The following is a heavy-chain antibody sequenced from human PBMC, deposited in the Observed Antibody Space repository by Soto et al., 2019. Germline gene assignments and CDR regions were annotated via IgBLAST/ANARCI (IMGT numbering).Heavy chain of an antibody. V-gene: IGHV3-30-3*01. Sequence: QVQLVESGGGVVQPGRSLRLSCAASGFTFSSYAMHWVRQAPGKGLEWVAVISYDGSNKYYADSVKGRFTISRDNSKNTRYLQMNSLRAEDTAVYYCARGSDMIVVVKYDYWGQGTLVTVSS. CDR1: GFTFSSYA. CDR3: ARGSDMIVVVKYDY. J-gene: IGHJ4*02. D-gene: IGHD3-22*01. CDR2: ISYDGSNK.